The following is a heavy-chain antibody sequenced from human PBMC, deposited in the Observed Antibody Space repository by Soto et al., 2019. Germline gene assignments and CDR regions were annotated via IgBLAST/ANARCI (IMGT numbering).Heavy chain of an antibody. J-gene: IGHJ6*02. V-gene: IGHV5-10-1*01. CDR3: ARHVRSGSYGYYYYGMDV. Sequence: GESLKISCKGSGYSFTSYWISWVRQMPGKGLEWMGRIDPSDSYTNYSPSFQGHVTISADKSISTAYLQWSSLKASDTAMYYCARHVRSGSYGYYYYGMDVWGQGTTVTVS. CDR2: IDPSDSYT. D-gene: IGHD1-26*01. CDR1: GYSFTSYW.